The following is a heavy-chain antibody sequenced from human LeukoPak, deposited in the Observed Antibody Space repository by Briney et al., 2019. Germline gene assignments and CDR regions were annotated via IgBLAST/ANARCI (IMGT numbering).Heavy chain of an antibody. J-gene: IGHJ3*02. V-gene: IGHV4-59*01. Sequence: SETLSLTCTVSGGSISSYYWSWIRQPPGKGLEWIGFIYYSGSTNYNPSLKSRVTISVGTSKNQFSLKLSSVTAADTAVYYCARDPGYYDSSGYYDAFDIWGQGTVVTVSS. CDR3: ARDPGYYDSSGYYDAFDI. CDR2: IYYSGST. CDR1: GGSISSYY. D-gene: IGHD3-22*01.